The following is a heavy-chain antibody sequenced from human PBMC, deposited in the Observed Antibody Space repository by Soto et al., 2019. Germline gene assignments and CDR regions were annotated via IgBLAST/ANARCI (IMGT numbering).Heavy chain of an antibody. D-gene: IGHD1-1*01. CDR3: ARGRYGDY. V-gene: IGHV1-18*01. CDR1: GYDFTTYG. Sequence: QVHLVQSGAEVKKPGASVKVSCTGSGYDFTTYGITWVRQAPGQGLEWMAWISAHNGNTDYAQKLQARVTVTRDTSTSTAYMELRSLRSDDTAMYYCARGRYGDYWGQGALVTVSS. J-gene: IGHJ4*02. CDR2: ISAHNGNT.